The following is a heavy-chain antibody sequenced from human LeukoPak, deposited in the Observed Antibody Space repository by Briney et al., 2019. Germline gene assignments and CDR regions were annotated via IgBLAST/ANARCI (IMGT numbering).Heavy chain of an antibody. D-gene: IGHD1-14*01. CDR3: ARWYNPTGGFDY. Sequence: GASVEVSCTASGYTFTSYYMHWVRQAPGQGLEWMGIINPSGGSTSYAQKFQGRVTMTRDTSTSTVYMELSSLRSEDTAVYYCARWYNPTGGFDYWGQGTLVTVSS. J-gene: IGHJ4*02. CDR2: INPSGGST. V-gene: IGHV1-46*01. CDR1: GYTFTSYY.